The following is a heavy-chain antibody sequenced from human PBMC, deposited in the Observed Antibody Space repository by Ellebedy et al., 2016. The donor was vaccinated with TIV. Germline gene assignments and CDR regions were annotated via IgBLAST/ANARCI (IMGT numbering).Heavy chain of an antibody. CDR2: IKRKADGGTA. J-gene: IGHJ5*02. CDR3: TTDLYFSAFWGWFNP. CDR1: GLSLNNAW. D-gene: IGHD3-16*01. V-gene: IGHV3-15*01. Sequence: GESLKISXAGSGLSLNNAWMSWVRQTPGKGLEWIGRIKRKADGGTADYAAPVKGRFTISRDDSKNTLYLQMNSLKTEDTAVYYCTTDLYFSAFWGWFNPWGQGTLVTVSS.